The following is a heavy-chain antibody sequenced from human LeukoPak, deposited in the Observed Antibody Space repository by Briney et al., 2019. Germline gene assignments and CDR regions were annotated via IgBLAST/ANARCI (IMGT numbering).Heavy chain of an antibody. D-gene: IGHD2-2*02. V-gene: IGHV5-51*01. CDR3: SRQGCTTTSCHTIES. Sequence: GESLKISCKGSGYSFTSYWIGWVRQMPGKGLEWMGIINPADSEIRYSPSFQGQVTISVDKSSSTAYLQWSSLKASDTAMYYCSRQGCTTTSCHTIESWGQGTLVTVPS. CDR1: GYSFTSYW. CDR2: INPADSEI. J-gene: IGHJ4*02.